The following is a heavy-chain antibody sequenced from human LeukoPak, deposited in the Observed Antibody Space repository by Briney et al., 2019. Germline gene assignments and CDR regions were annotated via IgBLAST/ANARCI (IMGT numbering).Heavy chain of an antibody. J-gene: IGHJ4*02. D-gene: IGHD2-2*01. CDR2: INHSGST. Sequence: KPSETLSLTCAVYGGSFSGYYWSWIRQPPGKGLEWIGEINHSGSTNYNPSLKSRVTISVDTSKNQFSLKLSSLTAADTAVYYCARGYCSSTSCYGSDYWGQGTLVTVSS. CDR3: ARGYCSSTSCYGSDY. CDR1: GGSFSGYY. V-gene: IGHV4-34*01.